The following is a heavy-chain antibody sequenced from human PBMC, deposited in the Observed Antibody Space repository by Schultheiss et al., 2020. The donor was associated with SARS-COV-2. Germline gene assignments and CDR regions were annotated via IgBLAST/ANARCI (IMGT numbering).Heavy chain of an antibody. CDR2: IYYSGST. V-gene: IGHV4-59*01. J-gene: IGHJ6*02. CDR3: ARREGPLGMDV. CDR1: GGSFSGYY. Sequence: SETLSLTCAVYGGSFSGYYWSWIRQPPGKGLEWIGYIYYSGSTNYNPSLKSRVTISVDTSKNQFSLKLSSVTAADTAVYYCARREGPLGMDVWGQGTTVTVSS. D-gene: IGHD5-24*01.